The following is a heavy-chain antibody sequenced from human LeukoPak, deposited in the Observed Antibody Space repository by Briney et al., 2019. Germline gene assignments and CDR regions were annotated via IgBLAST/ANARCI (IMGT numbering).Heavy chain of an antibody. Sequence: SETLSLTCTVSGYSISSGYYWGWIRQPPGKGLEWIGSIYHSGSTYYNPSLKSRVTISVDTSKNQFSLKLSSVTAADTAVYYCARSIAAAANDAFDIWGQGTMVTVSS. D-gene: IGHD6-13*01. J-gene: IGHJ3*02. CDR3: ARSIAAAANDAFDI. V-gene: IGHV4-38-2*02. CDR1: GYSISSGYY. CDR2: IYHSGST.